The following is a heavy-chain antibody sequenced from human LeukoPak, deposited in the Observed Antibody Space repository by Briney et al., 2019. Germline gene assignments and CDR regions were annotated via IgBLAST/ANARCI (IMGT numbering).Heavy chain of an antibody. CDR2: INPSGGST. D-gene: IGHD3-3*01. CDR1: GYTFTSYY. V-gene: IGHV1-46*01. J-gene: IGHJ4*02. CDR3: ARGVRSNDFWSGYSTGYFDY. Sequence: ASVKVSCKASGYTFTSYYMHWVRQAPGQGLEWTGIINPSGGSTSYAQKFQGRVTMTRDTSTSTVYMELSSLRSEDTAVYYCARGVRSNDFWSGYSTGYFDYWGQGTLVTVSS.